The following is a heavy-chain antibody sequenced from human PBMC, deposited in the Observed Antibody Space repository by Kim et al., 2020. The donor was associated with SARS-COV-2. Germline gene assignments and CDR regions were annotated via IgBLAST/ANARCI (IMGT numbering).Heavy chain of an antibody. CDR3: ARPATYCGGDCQTDY. CDR2: IYPGDSDT. V-gene: IGHV5-51*01. CDR1: GYSFTSYW. D-gene: IGHD2-21*01. J-gene: IGHJ4*02. Sequence: GESLKISCKGSGYSFTSYWIGWVRQMPGKGLEWMGIIYPGDSDTRYSPSFQGQVTISADKSISTAYLQWSSLKASDTAMYYCARPATYCGGDCQTDYWGQGTLVTVSS.